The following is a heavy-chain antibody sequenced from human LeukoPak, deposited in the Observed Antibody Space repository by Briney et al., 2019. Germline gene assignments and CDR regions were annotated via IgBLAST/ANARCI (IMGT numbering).Heavy chain of an antibody. CDR3: ARVTGNRGYYLDY. V-gene: IGHV4-39*07. CDR2: IYYSGST. D-gene: IGHD3-22*01. J-gene: IGHJ4*02. Sequence: PSETLSLTCTASGGSISSSSYYWGWIRQPPGKGLEWTGSIYYSGSTYYNPSLKSRGTISVDTSNNQFFLKLGSVTSADTAVFFCARVTGNRGYYLDYWGQGSLVTVSS. CDR1: GGSISSSSYY.